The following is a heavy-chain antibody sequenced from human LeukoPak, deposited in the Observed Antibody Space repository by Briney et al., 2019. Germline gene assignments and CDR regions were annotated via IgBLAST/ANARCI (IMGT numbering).Heavy chain of an antibody. CDR2: IKPISVTT. D-gene: IGHD2/OR15-2a*01. J-gene: IGHJ3*02. V-gene: IGHV1-2*02. CDR1: TFTFTGYY. CDR3: TLTQNKDYPFDI. Sequence: ASVKVSCKASTFTFTGYYMHWVRQAPGQGLGWMGWIKPISVTTSYAQHFQGRVTMTRDTSFSTAYMELSSLTSDDAAIYYCTLTQNKDYPFDIWGQGTMVTVSS.